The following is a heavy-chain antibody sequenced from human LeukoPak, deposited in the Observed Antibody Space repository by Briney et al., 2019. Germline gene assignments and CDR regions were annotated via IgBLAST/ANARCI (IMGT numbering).Heavy chain of an antibody. J-gene: IGHJ6*03. Sequence: SVKVSCKASGGTFSSYAISWVRQAPGQGLEWMGGIIPIFGTANYAQKFQGRVTITADESTSTAYMELRRLRSDDTAVYYCARDLGRYCSGGRCHYYSYYMDVWGKGTTVTVSS. CDR2: IIPIFGTA. D-gene: IGHD2-15*01. CDR3: ARDLGRYCSGGRCHYYSYYMDV. CDR1: GGTFSSYA. V-gene: IGHV1-69*13.